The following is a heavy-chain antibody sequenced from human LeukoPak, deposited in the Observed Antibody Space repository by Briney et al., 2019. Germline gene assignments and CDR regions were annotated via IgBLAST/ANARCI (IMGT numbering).Heavy chain of an antibody. CDR3: ARGTRKGLDHYFDS. D-gene: IGHD1-7*01. V-gene: IGHV4-39*07. CDR1: GGSIRRADFY. CDR2: IYHSGST. Sequence: SETLSLTCTVSGGSIRRADFYWGWIRQSPGKGLEWIGSIYHSGSTYYNPSLQSRVTKSVDTTKNQFSLKLSSVTAADTAVYFCARGTRKGLDHYFDSWGQGTQVTVTS. J-gene: IGHJ4*02.